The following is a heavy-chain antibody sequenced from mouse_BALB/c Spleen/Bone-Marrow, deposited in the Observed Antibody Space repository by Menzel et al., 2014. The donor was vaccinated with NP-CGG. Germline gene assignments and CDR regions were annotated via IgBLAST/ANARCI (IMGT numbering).Heavy chain of an antibody. D-gene: IGHD1-1*01. Sequence: VKLAQSGAGLVAPTQSLSITCTVSGFSFSRYRVHWVRQPPGEGLAWLGMIWGGGNTDYNSALKSRLSITKDNSKSQVFLKMDSLQTDDTAMYYCARFITTGTMDCWGQGTSVTVSS. CDR3: ARFITTGTMDC. V-gene: IGHV2-6-4*01. CDR1: GFSFSRYR. J-gene: IGHJ4*01. CDR2: IWGGGNT.